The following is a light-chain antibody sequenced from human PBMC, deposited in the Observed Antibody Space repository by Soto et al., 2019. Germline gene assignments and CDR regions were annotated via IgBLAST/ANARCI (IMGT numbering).Light chain of an antibody. J-gene: IGKJ5*01. CDR2: STS. CDR1: QSVSSSY. V-gene: IGKV3-20*01. Sequence: EIVLTQSPGTLPLSPGERATLSCRASQSVSSSYLAWYQQKPGQAPRLLIYSTSNRATGIPDRFSGSGSGTDFTLTISRLEPEDFAVYYCQQYGSSPLITFGQGTRLEIK. CDR3: QQYGSSPLIT.